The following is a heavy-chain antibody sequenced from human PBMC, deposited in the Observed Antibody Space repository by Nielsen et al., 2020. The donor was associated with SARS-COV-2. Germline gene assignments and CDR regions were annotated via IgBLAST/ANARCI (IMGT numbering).Heavy chain of an antibody. Sequence: SETLSLTCSLNGVSFSGYHWGWIRQSPGKGLEWIGDIYYSGSTYYNPSLKSRVTISVDTSKNQFSLKLSSVTAADTAVYYCARDGSSSPAHWYFDLWGRGTLVTVSS. CDR1: GVSFSGYH. CDR2: IYYSGST. D-gene: IGHD6-13*01. CDR3: ARDGSSSPAHWYFDL. J-gene: IGHJ2*01. V-gene: IGHV4-30-4*01.